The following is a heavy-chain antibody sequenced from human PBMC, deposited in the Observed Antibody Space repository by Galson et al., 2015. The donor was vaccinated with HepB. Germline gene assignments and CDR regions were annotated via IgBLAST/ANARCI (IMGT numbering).Heavy chain of an antibody. J-gene: IGHJ6*02. D-gene: IGHD3-10*01. CDR3: ARVGGSGSYFSYHGMDV. Sequence: TLSLTCTVSGVSITTYYWSWIRQPPGKGLEWIGYIYHSGSTNYNPSLGGRVTISIDTSNNQLSLNLRYVGAADTAVYYCARVGGSGSYFSYHGMDVWGQGTTVTVSS. V-gene: IGHV4-59*01. CDR1: GVSITTYY. CDR2: IYHSGST.